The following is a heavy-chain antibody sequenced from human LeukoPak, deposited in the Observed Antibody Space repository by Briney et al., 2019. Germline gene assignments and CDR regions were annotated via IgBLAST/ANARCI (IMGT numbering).Heavy chain of an antibody. V-gene: IGHV4-38-2*01. J-gene: IGHJ3*02. CDR1: GFSISSGYY. D-gene: IGHD6-13*01. CDR3: ASHQPHLDYSSSWNINHAFDI. CDR2: IYHSGST. Sequence: SETLSLTCAVSGFSISSGYYWGWIRQPPGKGLEWIGSIYHSGSTYYNPSLKNRVTISVDTSKNQFSLKLSSVTAADTAVYYCASHQPHLDYSSSWNINHAFDIWGQGTMVTVSS.